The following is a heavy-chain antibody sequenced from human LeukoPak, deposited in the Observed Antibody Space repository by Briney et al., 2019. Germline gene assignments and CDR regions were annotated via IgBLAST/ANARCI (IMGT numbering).Heavy chain of an antibody. D-gene: IGHD3-10*01. CDR2: ISSSGSTI. V-gene: IGHV3-11*01. CDR3: AREGLEGFGELFSAFDI. CDR1: GFTFSDYY. J-gene: IGHJ3*02. Sequence: GGALRLSCAASGFTFSDYYMSWIRQAPGKGLEWVSYISSSGSTIYYADSVKGRFTISRDNAKNSLYLQMNSLRAGDTAVYYCAREGLEGFGELFSAFDIWGQGTMVTVSS.